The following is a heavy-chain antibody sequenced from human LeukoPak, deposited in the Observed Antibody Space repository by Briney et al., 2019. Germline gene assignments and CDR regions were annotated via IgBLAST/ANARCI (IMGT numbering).Heavy chain of an antibody. D-gene: IGHD2-21*02. J-gene: IGHJ3*02. Sequence: PGGALRLSCAASGFTFSSYSMNWGRQAPGKGVEWVSSISSSSSYIYYADSVKGRFTISRDNAKNSLYLQMNSLRAEDTAVYYCARRAYCGGDCYYSDAFDIWGQGTMVTVSS. CDR1: GFTFSSYS. CDR3: ARRAYCGGDCYYSDAFDI. CDR2: ISSSSSYI. V-gene: IGHV3-21*01.